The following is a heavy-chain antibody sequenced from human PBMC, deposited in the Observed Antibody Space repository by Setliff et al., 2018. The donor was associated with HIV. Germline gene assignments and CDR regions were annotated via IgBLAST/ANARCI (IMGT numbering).Heavy chain of an antibody. J-gene: IGHJ6*03. D-gene: IGHD2-2*01. CDR3: ARGQHVFPAPHYMDA. CDR1: GGSFSDFY. Sequence: SETLSLTCTVYGGSFSDFYWVWVRQPPSKGLEWIGGITHRGSTTYNPTLQSRVAISVDTSRRQFTLKLGSVTAADTAVYYCARGQHVFPAPHYMDAWDKGTTVTVSS. CDR2: ITHRGST. V-gene: IGHV4-34*01.